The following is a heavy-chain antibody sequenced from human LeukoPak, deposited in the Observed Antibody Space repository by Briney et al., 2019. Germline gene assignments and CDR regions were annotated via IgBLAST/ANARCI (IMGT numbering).Heavy chain of an antibody. CDR2: ISYDGSNE. CDR3: ARERWSSGWPIDY. V-gene: IGHV3-30*03. Sequence: GGSLRLSCAASGFTFRSFGIHWVRQAPGKGLEWVAFISYDGSNENFADSVKGRFTISRDNAKNTLYLHMKSLRAEDTAVYYCARERWSSGWPIDYWGQGTLVTVSS. J-gene: IGHJ4*02. D-gene: IGHD6-19*01. CDR1: GFTFRSFG.